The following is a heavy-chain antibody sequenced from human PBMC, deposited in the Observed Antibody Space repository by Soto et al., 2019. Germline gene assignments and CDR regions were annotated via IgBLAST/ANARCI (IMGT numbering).Heavy chain of an antibody. V-gene: IGHV1-69*01. Sequence: QERLVQSGAETKRPGSSVKVSCKASGYTFRDYSINWVRQAPGQAPEWLGGIIPAFQTPNYAQTFQGRLTIAADESTATAYMELSGLRDDDTAVYYCARDLVPSFYYTAGGTLNPFDLWGQGTMVTVSS. J-gene: IGHJ3*01. CDR2: IIPAFQTP. CDR1: GYTFRDYS. CDR3: ARDLVPSFYYTAGGTLNPFDL. D-gene: IGHD3-3*01.